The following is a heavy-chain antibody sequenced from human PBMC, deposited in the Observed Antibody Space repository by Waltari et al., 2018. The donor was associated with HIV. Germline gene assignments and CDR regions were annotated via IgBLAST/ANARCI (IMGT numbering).Heavy chain of an antibody. Sequence: QMLESGGGLVKPGGSLILSCVDSGFTFSEYNCRWIRQPPGKGPEWVSYINTGGSNSHYSDSWKGRFTISRDNAKNALYLQMDNLRGEDTAVYYCARPRYIGYDYPTYFDSWGQGNLVTVSS. CDR2: INTGGSNS. J-gene: IGHJ4*02. CDR1: GFTFSEYN. V-gene: IGHV3-11*01. CDR3: ARPRYIGYDYPTYFDS. D-gene: IGHD5-12*01.